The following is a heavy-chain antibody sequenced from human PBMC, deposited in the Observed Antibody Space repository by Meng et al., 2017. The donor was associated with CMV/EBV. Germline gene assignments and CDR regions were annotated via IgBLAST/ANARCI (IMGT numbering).Heavy chain of an antibody. CDR2: IYYSGSN. V-gene: IGHV4-59*01. CDR1: GGSISSYY. CDR3: ARGTEDYDFWLDY. J-gene: IGHJ4*02. D-gene: IGHD3-3*01. Sequence: GSLRLSCTVSGGSISSYYWSWIRQPPGKGLEWIGYIYYSGSNNYNPSLKSRVTISVDTSKNQFSLKLSSVTAADTAVYYCARGTEDYDFWLDYWGQGTLVTVSS.